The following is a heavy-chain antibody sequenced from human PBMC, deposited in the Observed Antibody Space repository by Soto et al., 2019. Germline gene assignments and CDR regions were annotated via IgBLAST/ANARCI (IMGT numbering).Heavy chain of an antibody. CDR1: GGSISSSSYY. V-gene: IGHV4-39*01. CDR3: ARLELRWDAFDI. D-gene: IGHD1-7*01. CDR2: IYYSGST. J-gene: IGHJ3*02. Sequence: AETLSLTCAVSGGSISSSSYYWVWIRQPPGKGLEWIGSIYYSGSTYYNPSLKSRVTISVDTSKNQFSLKLSSVTAADTAVYYCARLELRWDAFDIWGQGTMVTVSS.